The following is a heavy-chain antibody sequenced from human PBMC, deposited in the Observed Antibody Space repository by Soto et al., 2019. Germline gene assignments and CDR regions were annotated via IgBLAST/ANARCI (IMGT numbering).Heavy chain of an antibody. CDR2: ISAYNGNT. V-gene: IGHV1-18*01. D-gene: IGHD5-18*01. CDR3: ARDQDDSSFDY. Sequence: QVQLVQSGAEVKKPGASVKVSCKASGYTFTSYGISWVRQAPGQGLEWMGWISAYNGNTNYAQKLQGRVNITTNTSTNTAYMELSSLTSDDPAEYYCARDQDDSSFDYWGQGTLVTVPS. CDR1: GYTFTSYG. J-gene: IGHJ4*02.